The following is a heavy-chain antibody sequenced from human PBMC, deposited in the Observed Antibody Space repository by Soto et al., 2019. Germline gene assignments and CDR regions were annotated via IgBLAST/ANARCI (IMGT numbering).Heavy chain of an antibody. J-gene: IGHJ4*02. CDR2: TSGSGDTT. CDR3: AKMVHGGYVSYFDY. CDR1: GFTFTSYA. V-gene: IGHV3-23*01. Sequence: PGGSLRLSCEASGFTFTSYAMSWVRQAPGKGLEWVSATSGSGDTTYYADSVKGRFTISRDNSEKRLYLQMNSLRAEDTAVYYCAKMVHGGYVSYFDYWAQGTLVTVSS. D-gene: IGHD5-12*01.